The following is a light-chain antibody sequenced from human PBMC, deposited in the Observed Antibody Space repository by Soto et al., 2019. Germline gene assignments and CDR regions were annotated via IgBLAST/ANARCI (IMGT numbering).Light chain of an antibody. Sequence: QSVLTQPRSVSGSPGQSVTISCTGTSSDVGGYNYVSWYQPHPGKAPKLMIYDVSKRPSGVPDRFSGSKSGNTASLTISGLQAEDEADYYCCSYAGSYTFVFGGGTKLTVL. V-gene: IGLV2-11*01. CDR3: CSYAGSYTFV. CDR1: SSDVGGYNY. J-gene: IGLJ3*02. CDR2: DVS.